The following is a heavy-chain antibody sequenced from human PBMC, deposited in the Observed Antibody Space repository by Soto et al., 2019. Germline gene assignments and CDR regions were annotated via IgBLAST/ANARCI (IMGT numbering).Heavy chain of an antibody. D-gene: IGHD5-18*01. Sequence: ASVKVSCKASGYTFTSYGISWVRQAPGQGLEWMGWINPNSGGTNYAQKFQGRVTMTRDTSISTAYMELSRLRSDDTAVYYCAREDTAMVTAVDYWGQGTLVTVSS. CDR2: INPNSGGT. J-gene: IGHJ4*02. CDR1: GYTFTSYG. CDR3: AREDTAMVTAVDY. V-gene: IGHV1-2*02.